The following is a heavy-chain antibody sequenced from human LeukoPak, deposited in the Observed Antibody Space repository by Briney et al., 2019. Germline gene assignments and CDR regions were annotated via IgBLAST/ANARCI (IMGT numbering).Heavy chain of an antibody. Sequence: QPGGSLRLSCAASGFTFSSYGMHWVRQAPGKGLDWVAVTSNDGSKKYYADSVKGRFTISRDNSKNTLSLQVSSLRTEDTAVYYCAKDRYSYAFEYSDSWGQGTLVTVSS. CDR1: GFTFSSYG. V-gene: IGHV3-30*18. J-gene: IGHJ4*02. CDR2: TSNDGSKK. CDR3: AKDRYSYAFEYSDS. D-gene: IGHD5-18*01.